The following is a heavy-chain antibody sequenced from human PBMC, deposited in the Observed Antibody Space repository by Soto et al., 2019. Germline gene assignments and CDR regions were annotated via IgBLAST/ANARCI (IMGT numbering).Heavy chain of an antibody. Sequence: EVQLVESGGDLVQPGRSLRLSCAASGFTFHHYAMHWVRQAPGEALEWVSGIGWNGNNIAYADSVEGRFTISRDNARNSLYLQMNSLRVEDTAMYYCTRTDAFDIWGHGTMVTVSS. CDR2: IGWNGNNI. CDR1: GFTFHHYA. J-gene: IGHJ3*02. V-gene: IGHV3-9*01. CDR3: TRTDAFDI.